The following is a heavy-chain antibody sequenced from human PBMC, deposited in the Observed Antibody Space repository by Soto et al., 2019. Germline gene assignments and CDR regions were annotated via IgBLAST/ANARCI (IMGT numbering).Heavy chain of an antibody. Sequence: GGSLRLSCAASGFTFSSYAMSWVRQAPGKGLEWVSAISGSGGSTYYADSVKGRFTISRDNSKNTLYLQMNSLRAEDTAVYYCAKDRGRMYGDYSLGRGDAFDIWGQGTMVTVSS. CDR1: GFTFSSYA. D-gene: IGHD4-17*01. V-gene: IGHV3-23*01. CDR2: ISGSGGST. CDR3: AKDRGRMYGDYSLGRGDAFDI. J-gene: IGHJ3*02.